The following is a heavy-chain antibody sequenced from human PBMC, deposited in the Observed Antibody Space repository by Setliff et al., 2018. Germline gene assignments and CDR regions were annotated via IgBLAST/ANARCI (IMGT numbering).Heavy chain of an antibody. CDR3: ARDKGDGYGVDAYAGGGFDI. CDR1: GYTFTGYY. CDR2: INPNSGGT. Sequence: GASVKVSCKAFGYTFTGYYMHWVRQAPGQGLEWMGWINPNSGGTNYAQKFQGRVTMTRDTSISTAYMELSRLRSDDTAVYYCARDKGDGYGVDAYAGGGFDIWGQGTMVTVPS. J-gene: IGHJ3*02. D-gene: IGHD4-17*01. V-gene: IGHV1-2*02.